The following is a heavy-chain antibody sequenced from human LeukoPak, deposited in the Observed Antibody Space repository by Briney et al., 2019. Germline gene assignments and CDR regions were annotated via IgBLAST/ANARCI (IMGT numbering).Heavy chain of an antibody. V-gene: IGHV1-69*13. D-gene: IGHD3-22*01. J-gene: IGHJ4*02. CDR1: GGTFSSYA. CDR2: IIPIFGTV. CDR3: ASIEDYYDSSGPGGTFDY. Sequence: SVKVSCKASGGTFSSYAISWVRHAPGQGLEWMGGIIPIFGTVNYAQKFQGRVTTTADESTSTAYMELSSLTSEDTAVYYCASIEDYYDSSGPGGTFDYWGQGTLVTVSS.